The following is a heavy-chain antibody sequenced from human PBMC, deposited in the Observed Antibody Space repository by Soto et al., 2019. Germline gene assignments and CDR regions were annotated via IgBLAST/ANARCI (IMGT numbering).Heavy chain of an antibody. CDR2: IYSDGRT. CDR1: GVIVSHKY. J-gene: IGHJ4*02. CDR3: ARDCCSGNHYAH. Sequence: GSLRLSCAAPGVIVSHKYMSWVRQAPGKGLEWVSAIYSDGRTYYADSVKGRFSISGDISKNTVYLQMNSLGSEDTAIYYCARDCCSGNHYAHWGQGALVTVSS. V-gene: IGHV3-53*01. D-gene: IGHD1-26*01.